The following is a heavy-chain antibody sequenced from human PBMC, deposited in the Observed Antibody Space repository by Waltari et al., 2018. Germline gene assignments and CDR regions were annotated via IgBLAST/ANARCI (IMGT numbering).Heavy chain of an antibody. CDR2: ISYDGSNK. Sequence: VQLVESGGGVVQPGRSLRLSCADSGFTFSSFAMHWVGQAPGKGLEWVAVISYDGSNKYYADSVKGRFTISRDNYKNTLYLQMNSLRAEDTAVYYCARPDYDILGFDPWGQGTLVTVSS. J-gene: IGHJ5*02. CDR1: GFTFSSFA. CDR3: ARPDYDILGFDP. D-gene: IGHD3-9*01. V-gene: IGHV3-30*01.